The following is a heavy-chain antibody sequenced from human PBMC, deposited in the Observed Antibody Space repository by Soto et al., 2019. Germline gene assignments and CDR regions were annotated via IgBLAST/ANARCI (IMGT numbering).Heavy chain of an antibody. Sequence: QITLKESGPTLVKPTQTLTLTCTFSGFSLSTSGVGVSWIRQPPGKTLEWLALIYWDDDKRYSPSLKSRVTITKDTSKNQVVLTMTNMDPVDTATYYCAHRLMAAAGPNFDYWGQGTLVTVSS. J-gene: IGHJ4*02. V-gene: IGHV2-5*02. CDR1: GFSLSTSGVG. CDR3: AHRLMAAAGPNFDY. D-gene: IGHD6-13*01. CDR2: IYWDDDK.